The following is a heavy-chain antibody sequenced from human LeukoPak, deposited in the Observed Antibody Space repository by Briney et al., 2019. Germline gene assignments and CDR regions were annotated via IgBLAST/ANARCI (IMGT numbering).Heavy chain of an antibody. CDR3: ARGPIGDYVVYSFDY. D-gene: IGHD4-17*01. CDR2: ISAYNGNT. J-gene: IGHJ4*02. Sequence: APVKVSCKASGYAFTSYGISWVRQAPGQGLEWMGWISAYNGNTNYAQQLQGTVTMTTDTSTNTAYMELRSLRSDDTAVYYCARGPIGDYVVYSFDYWGQGTLVTVSS. CDR1: GYAFTSYG. V-gene: IGHV1-18*01.